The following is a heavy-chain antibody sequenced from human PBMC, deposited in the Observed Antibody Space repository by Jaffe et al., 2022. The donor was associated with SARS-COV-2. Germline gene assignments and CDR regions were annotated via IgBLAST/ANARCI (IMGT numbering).Heavy chain of an antibody. J-gene: IGHJ4*02. CDR1: GGSFSGYY. CDR2: INHSGST. D-gene: IGHD3-10*01. Sequence: QVQLQQWGAGLLKPSETLSLTCAVYGGSFSGYYWSWIRQPPGKGLEWIGEINHSGSTNYNPSLKSRVTISVDTSKNQFSLKLSSVTAADTAVYYCARGPGGQVPFPFDYWGQGTLVTVSS. V-gene: IGHV4-34*01. CDR3: ARGPGGQVPFPFDY.